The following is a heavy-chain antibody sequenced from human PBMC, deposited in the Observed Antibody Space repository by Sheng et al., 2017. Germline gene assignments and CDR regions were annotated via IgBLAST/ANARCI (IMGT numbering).Heavy chain of an antibody. D-gene: IGHD3-22*01. Sequence: QVQLVQSGGEVKKPGASMNISCKTSGYTFNKFGITWVRKAPGQGLEWMAWISGYNGNIESSEKFQARISLAIDTSTATASLELRRLRPDDTAIYYCARDHSSAWASYFDFWGQGTPVTVSS. CDR2: ISGYNGNI. CDR1: GYTFNKFG. V-gene: IGHV1-18*01. J-gene: IGHJ4*02. CDR3: ARDHSSAWASYFDF.